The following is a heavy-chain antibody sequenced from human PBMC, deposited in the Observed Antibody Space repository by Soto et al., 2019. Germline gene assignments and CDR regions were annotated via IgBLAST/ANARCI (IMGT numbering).Heavy chain of an antibody. CDR1: GFTFSTYT. CDR2: INGRGNYI. D-gene: IGHD1-26*01. J-gene: IGHJ4*02. CDR3: VREDGKVGTNSAFDY. V-gene: IGHV3-21*01. Sequence: EVQVVESGGDLVKPGGSLRLSCASSGFTFSTYTMNWVRQAPGKGLEWVSSINGRGNYIYYAESVKGRVTISRDNAKNSLYLQMDRLRAEDTALYYCVREDGKVGTNSAFDYWGLGALVTVSS.